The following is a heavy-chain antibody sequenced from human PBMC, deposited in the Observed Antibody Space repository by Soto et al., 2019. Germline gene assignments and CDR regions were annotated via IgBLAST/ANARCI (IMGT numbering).Heavy chain of an antibody. CDR3: AIFHSGNYGMDV. J-gene: IGHJ6*02. Sequence: GGSLRLSCAASGFTFSSYAMSWVRQAPGKGLEWVSAISGSGGSTYYADSGKGRFTISRDNSKNTLYLQMNSLRAEDTAVYYCAIFHSGNYGMDVWGQGTTVTVSS. D-gene: IGHD2-21*01. V-gene: IGHV3-23*01. CDR1: GFTFSSYA. CDR2: ISGSGGST.